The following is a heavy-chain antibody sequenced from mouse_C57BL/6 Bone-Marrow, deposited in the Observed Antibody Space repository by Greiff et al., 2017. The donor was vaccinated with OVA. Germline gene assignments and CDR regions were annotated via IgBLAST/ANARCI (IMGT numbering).Heavy chain of an antibody. CDR2: ISSGGSYT. V-gene: IGHV5-6*01. Sequence: EVKLQESGGDLVKPGGSLKLSCAASGFTFSSYGMSWVRQTPDKRLEWVATISSGGSYTYYPDSVKGRFTISRDNAKNTLYLQMSSLKSEDTAMDYCAREDNWDWFAYWGQGTLVTVSA. J-gene: IGHJ3*01. CDR1: GFTFSSYG. CDR3: AREDNWDWFAY. D-gene: IGHD4-1*02.